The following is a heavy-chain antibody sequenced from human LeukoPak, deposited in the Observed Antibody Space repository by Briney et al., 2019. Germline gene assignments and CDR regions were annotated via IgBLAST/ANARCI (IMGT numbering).Heavy chain of an antibody. CDR2: ISYDGSNK. V-gene: IGHV3-30*03. CDR3: ARDVAEWELLDVVDY. CDR1: GFTFSSYG. J-gene: IGHJ4*02. Sequence: PGGSLRLSCAASGFTFSSYGMHWVRQAPGKGLEWVAVISYDGSNKYYADSVKGRFTISRDNSKNTLYLQMNSLRAEDTAVYYCARDVAEWELLDVVDYWGQGTLVTVSS. D-gene: IGHD1-26*01.